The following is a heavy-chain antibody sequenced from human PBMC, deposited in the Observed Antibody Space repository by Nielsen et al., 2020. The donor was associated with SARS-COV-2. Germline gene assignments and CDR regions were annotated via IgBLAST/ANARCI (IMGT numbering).Heavy chain of an antibody. D-gene: IGHD4-17*01. CDR3: AKNDYGDYAGFDY. CDR2: ISYDGSNK. J-gene: IGHJ4*02. CDR1: GFTFSSYG. V-gene: IGHV3-30*18. Sequence: GESLKISCAASGFTFSSYGMHWVRQAPGKGLEWVAVISYDGSNKYYADSVKGRFTISRDNSKNTLYLQMNSLRAEDTAVYYCAKNDYGDYAGFDYWGQGTLVTVSS.